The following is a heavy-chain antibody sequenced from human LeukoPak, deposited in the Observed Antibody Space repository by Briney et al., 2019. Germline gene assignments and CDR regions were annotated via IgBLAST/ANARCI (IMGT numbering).Heavy chain of an antibody. CDR1: GGSISSSSYY. V-gene: IGHV4-39*07. CDR2: IYYSGST. Sequence: SETLSLTCTVSGGSISSSSYYWGWIRQPPGKGLEWIGSIYYSGSTYYNPSLKSRVTISVDTSKNQFSLKLSSVTAADTAVYYCARVGVYDYVWGSYRPTYYFDYWGQGTLVTVSS. J-gene: IGHJ4*02. CDR3: ARVGVYDYVWGSYRPTYYFDY. D-gene: IGHD3-16*02.